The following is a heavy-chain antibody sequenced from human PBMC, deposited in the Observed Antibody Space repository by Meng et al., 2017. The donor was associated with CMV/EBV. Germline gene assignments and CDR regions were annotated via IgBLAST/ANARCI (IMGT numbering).Heavy chain of an antibody. D-gene: IGHD2-15*01. Sequence: GESLKISCAASGFAVSGNYMSWVRQAPGKGLEWVAVISYDGSNKYYADSVKGRFTISRDNSKNTLYLQMNSLRAEDTAVYYCARVLQVVVAATKGGMDVWGQGTTVTVSS. CDR3: ARVLQVVVAATKGGMDV. J-gene: IGHJ6*02. CDR2: ISYDGSNK. V-gene: IGHV3-30*03. CDR1: GFAVSGNY.